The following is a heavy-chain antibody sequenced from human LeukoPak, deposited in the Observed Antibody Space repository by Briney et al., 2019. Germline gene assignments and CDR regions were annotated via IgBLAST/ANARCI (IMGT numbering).Heavy chain of an antibody. CDR3: AKDSSGFGELLYGY. D-gene: IGHD3-10*01. CDR1: GFTFSSYG. V-gene: IGHV3-30*02. Sequence: GGSLRLSCAASGFTFSSYGMHWVRQAPGKGLEWVAVIWYDGSNKYYADSVKGRFTISRDNSKNTLYLQMNSLRAEDTAVYYCAKDSSGFGELLYGYWGQGTLVTVSS. J-gene: IGHJ4*02. CDR2: IWYDGSNK.